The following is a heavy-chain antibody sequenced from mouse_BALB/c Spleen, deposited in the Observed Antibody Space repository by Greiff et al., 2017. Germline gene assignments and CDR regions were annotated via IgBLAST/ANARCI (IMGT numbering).Heavy chain of an antibody. Sequence: EVKVVESGGGLVKPGGSLKLSCAASGFTFSSYTMSWVRQTPEKRLEWVATISSGGSYTYYPDSVKGRFTISRDNAKNTLYLQMSSLKSEDTAMYYCTRVLLRGAMDYWGQGTSVTVSS. D-gene: IGHD1-1*01. CDR1: GFTFSSYT. CDR3: TRVLLRGAMDY. V-gene: IGHV5-6-4*01. J-gene: IGHJ4*01. CDR2: ISSGGSYT.